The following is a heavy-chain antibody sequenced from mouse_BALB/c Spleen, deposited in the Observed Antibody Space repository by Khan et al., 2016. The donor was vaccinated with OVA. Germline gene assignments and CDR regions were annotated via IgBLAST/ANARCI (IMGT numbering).Heavy chain of an antibody. D-gene: IGHD4-1*01. V-gene: IGHV1-77*01. J-gene: IGHJ3*01. CDR1: GYTFTDYV. CDR3: ARAGWDVFAY. CDR2: IYPGSDST. Sequence: VQLQESGPELVKPGASVKMSCKASGYTFTDYVMNWVKQRNGQGLEWIGQIYPGSDSTYYNEKFKGKATLTAYRSSSTAYMQLSNLTSEDSAVYFCARAGWDVFAYWGQGTLVTVSA.